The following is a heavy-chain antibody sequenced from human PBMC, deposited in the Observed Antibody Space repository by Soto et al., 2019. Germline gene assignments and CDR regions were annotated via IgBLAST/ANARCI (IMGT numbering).Heavy chain of an antibody. V-gene: IGHV1-69*13. CDR2: IVPIYRTA. Sequence: ASVKVSCKASGGTFSSYRINWVRQAPGQGLEWVGGIVPIYRTADCAQKFQGRVTITADEFARTAYMELRSLKSQDTAVYYCARDSGAKLSSSWGQGTLVTVSS. J-gene: IGHJ4*02. CDR1: GGTFSSYR. CDR3: ARDSGAKLSSS. D-gene: IGHD6-13*01.